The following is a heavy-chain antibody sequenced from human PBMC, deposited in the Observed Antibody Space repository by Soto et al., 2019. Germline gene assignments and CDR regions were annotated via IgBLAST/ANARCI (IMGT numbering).Heavy chain of an antibody. V-gene: IGHV3-48*02. CDR1: GFTFSTEN. Sequence: PGGSLRLSCAASGFTFSTENMNWVRQAPGKGLEWVAYISSSSSTIYYADSVKGRFTISRDNAKNSLYLQTNSLRDEDTAVYYCARDHLNSWGQGTLVTVS. J-gene: IGHJ4*02. CDR3: ARDHLNS. CDR2: ISSSSSTI.